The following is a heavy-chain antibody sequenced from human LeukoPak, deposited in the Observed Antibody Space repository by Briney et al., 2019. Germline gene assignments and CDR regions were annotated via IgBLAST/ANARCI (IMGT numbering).Heavy chain of an antibody. V-gene: IGHV1-2*02. J-gene: IGHJ4*02. D-gene: IGHD3-22*01. Sequence: GASVKVSCKASGYTFTGYYMHWVRQAPGQGLEWMGWISPNSGGTNYAQKFQGRVTMTRDTSISTVYMELSRLRSDDSAMYYCARGRGSWYDSSGSPYIRFDYWGQGTLVTVSS. CDR3: ARGRGSWYDSSGSPYIRFDY. CDR2: ISPNSGGT. CDR1: GYTFTGYY.